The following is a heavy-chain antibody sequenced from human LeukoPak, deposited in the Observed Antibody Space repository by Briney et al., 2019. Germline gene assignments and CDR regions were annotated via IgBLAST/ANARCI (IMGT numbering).Heavy chain of an antibody. V-gene: IGHV4-59*01. CDR2: VFYIGSA. CDR3: ARGPFRDSSSWYYFDY. Sequence: SETLSLTCTVSGDSITSYFWSWIRQPPGKGLEWIGYVFYIGSANYNPSLKSRVTLSVDTSKNQFSLNLRSVTAADTAVYYCARGPFRDSSSWYYFDYWGQGTLVTVSS. CDR1: GDSITSYF. J-gene: IGHJ4*02. D-gene: IGHD6-13*01.